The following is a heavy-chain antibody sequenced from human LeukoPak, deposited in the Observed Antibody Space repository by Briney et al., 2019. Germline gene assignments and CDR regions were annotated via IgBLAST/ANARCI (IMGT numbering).Heavy chain of an antibody. CDR3: AKGMGSSWNFDY. Sequence: GGSLRLSCAASEFSVGSNYMTWVRQAPGKGLEWVSLIYSGGSTYYADSVKGRFTISRDNSKNTLYLQMNSLRAEDTAVYYCAKGMGSSWNFDYWGQGTLVTVSS. CDR1: EFSVGSNY. J-gene: IGHJ4*02. V-gene: IGHV3-53*01. D-gene: IGHD6-13*01. CDR2: IYSGGST.